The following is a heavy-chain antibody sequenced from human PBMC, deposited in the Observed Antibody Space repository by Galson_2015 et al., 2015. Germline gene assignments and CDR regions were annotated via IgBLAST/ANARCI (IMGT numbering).Heavy chain of an antibody. CDR2: VSDSGPST. Sequence: SLRLSCAASGFPFPSYAMNWVRQAPGKGLEWVSSVSDSGPSTYYADSVKGRFTISRDNSKNTLYLQMNSLRAEDTAVYYCAKSGRGGGDYFYFDYWGQGTLVRVSS. V-gene: IGHV3-23*01. CDR1: GFPFPSYA. D-gene: IGHD2/OR15-2a*01. CDR3: AKSGRGGGDYFYFDY. J-gene: IGHJ4*02.